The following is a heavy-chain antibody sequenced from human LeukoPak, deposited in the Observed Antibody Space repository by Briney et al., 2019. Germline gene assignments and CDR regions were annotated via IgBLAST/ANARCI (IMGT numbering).Heavy chain of an antibody. Sequence: GGSLRLSCAAPGFTFSSYAMSWVRQAPGKGLEWVSAISGSGGSTYYADSVKGRFTISRDNSKNTLYLQMNSLRAEDTAVYYCAKVILDFWSGYYWPEYYFDYWGQGTLVTVSS. CDR3: AKVILDFWSGYYWPEYYFDY. V-gene: IGHV3-23*01. CDR1: GFTFSSYA. CDR2: ISGSGGST. J-gene: IGHJ4*02. D-gene: IGHD3-3*01.